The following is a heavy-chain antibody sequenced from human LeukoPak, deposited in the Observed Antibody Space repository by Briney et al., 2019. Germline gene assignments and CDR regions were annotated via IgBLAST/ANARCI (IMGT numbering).Heavy chain of an antibody. Sequence: ASVKVSCKASGYTFTGYYMHWVRQAPGQGLEWMGWINPNSGGTNYAQKFQGRVTMTRDMSTSTVYMELSSLRSEDTAVYYCARDPKDDTSGYYYFDYWGQGTLVTVSS. D-gene: IGHD3-22*01. CDR3: ARDPKDDTSGYYYFDY. J-gene: IGHJ4*02. CDR2: INPNSGGT. CDR1: GYTFTGYY. V-gene: IGHV1-2*02.